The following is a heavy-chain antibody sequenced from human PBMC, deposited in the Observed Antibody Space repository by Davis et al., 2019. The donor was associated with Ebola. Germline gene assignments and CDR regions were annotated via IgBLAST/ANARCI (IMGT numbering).Heavy chain of an antibody. CDR2: FDPEDGET. CDR1: GYTLTELS. CDR3: AAVLKTAGFLDY. V-gene: IGHV1-24*01. D-gene: IGHD3-9*01. Sequence: ASVKVSCKVSGYTLTELSMHWVRQAPGKGLEWMGGFDPEDGETIYAQKFQGRVTMTEDTSTDTAYMELSSLRSEDTAVYYCAAVLKTAGFLDYWGQGTLVTVSS. J-gene: IGHJ4*02.